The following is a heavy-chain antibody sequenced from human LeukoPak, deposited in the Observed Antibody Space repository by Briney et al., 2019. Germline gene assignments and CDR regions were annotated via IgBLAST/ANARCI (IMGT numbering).Heavy chain of an antibody. Sequence: SETLSLTCTVSGDSISRDYWNWIRQPPGKGLEWIGYINYSGSTNYNPSLKSRVAISKDTSKNQFSLNLSTVTAADTALYYCARGWYFDLWGRGTLVTVSS. CDR3: ARGWYFDL. CDR2: INYSGST. CDR1: GDSISRDY. V-gene: IGHV4-59*08. J-gene: IGHJ2*01.